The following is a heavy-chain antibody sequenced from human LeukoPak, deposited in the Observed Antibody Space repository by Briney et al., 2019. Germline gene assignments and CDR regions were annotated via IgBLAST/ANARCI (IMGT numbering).Heavy chain of an antibody. J-gene: IGHJ4*02. D-gene: IGHD3-22*01. Sequence: SVKVSCKASGGTFSSYAISWVRQAPGQGLEWMGGIIPIFGTANYAQKFQGRVTITADESTRTAYMELSSLRSEDTAVYYCARAVPYYDSSGYYRDYWGQGTLVTVSS. CDR3: ARAVPYYDSSGYYRDY. CDR1: GGTFSSYA. CDR2: IIPIFGTA. V-gene: IGHV1-69*13.